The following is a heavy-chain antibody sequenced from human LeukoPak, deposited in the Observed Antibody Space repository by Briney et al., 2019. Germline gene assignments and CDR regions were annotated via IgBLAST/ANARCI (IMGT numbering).Heavy chain of an antibody. J-gene: IGHJ4*02. V-gene: IGHV3-48*02. CDR1: TFTFNNYN. Sequence: GGSLRLSCAASTFTFNNYNMNWVRQTPGKGLEWLSYISAGSRSTYYADSVKGRFTISRDDAKNSLYLQMNSLRDEDTAVYYCARAGYCSGGSCYGSDYWGQGTLVPVSS. D-gene: IGHD2-15*01. CDR3: ARAGYCSGGSCYGSDY. CDR2: ISAGSRST.